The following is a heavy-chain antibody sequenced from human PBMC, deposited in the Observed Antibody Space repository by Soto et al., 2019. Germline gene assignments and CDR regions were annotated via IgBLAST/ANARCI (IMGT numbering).Heavy chain of an antibody. V-gene: IGHV4-30-4*01. D-gene: IGHD2-2*01. Sequence: SETLSLTCTVSGGSISSGGSYWGWIRQPPGKGLEWIGYIYYSGNTYFNPSLKSRVTLSVDTSKNQFSLNLSSVTAADTAVYYCVRYCSTTKCPFDYWGQGTLVTVS. CDR3: VRYCSTTKCPFDY. CDR2: IYYSGNT. J-gene: IGHJ4*02. CDR1: GGSISSGGSY.